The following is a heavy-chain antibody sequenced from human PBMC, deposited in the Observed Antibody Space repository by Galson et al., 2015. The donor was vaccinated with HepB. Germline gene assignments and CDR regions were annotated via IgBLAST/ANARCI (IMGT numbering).Heavy chain of an antibody. CDR1: GLSLSTRDMN. Sequence: PALVKPTQTLTLTCTFSGLSLSTRDMNVGWIRQPPGKAPEWLAIIYWNDDERYSPSLKSRLTVTKDTSKNQVVLTMTNMDFLDTATYYCARDFNWNFDYWGRGTLVTVS. CDR3: ARDFNWNFDY. CDR2: IYWNDDE. V-gene: IGHV2-5*01. D-gene: IGHD1-20*01. J-gene: IGHJ4*02.